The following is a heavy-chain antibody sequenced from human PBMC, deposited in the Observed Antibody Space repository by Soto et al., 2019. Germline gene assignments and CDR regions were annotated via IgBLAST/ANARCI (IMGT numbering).Heavy chain of an antibody. CDR2: IYWNDDK. D-gene: IGHD1-1*01. J-gene: IGHJ4*02. Sequence: SGPTLVNPTQTLTLTCTFSGFSLSTSGVGVGWIRQPPGKALEWLALIYWNDDKRYSPSLKSRLTITKDTSKNQVVLTMTNMDPVDTATYYCGLYKWTRPPDWIDYWGQGNLVTVSS. V-gene: IGHV2-5*01. CDR3: GLYKWTRPPDWIDY. CDR1: GFSLSTSGVG.